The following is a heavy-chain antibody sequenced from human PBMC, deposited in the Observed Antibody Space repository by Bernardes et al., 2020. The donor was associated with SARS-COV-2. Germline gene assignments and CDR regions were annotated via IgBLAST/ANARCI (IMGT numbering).Heavy chain of an antibody. CDR3: ARGYCTNGEDWYFDL. CDR1: GFSLSTSGMC. Sequence: SGPTLVKPTQTLTLTCTFSGFSLSTSGMCVSWIRQPPGKALEWLARIDWDDDKYYSTSLKTRLTISKDTSKNQVVLTMTNMDPVDTATYYCARGYCTNGEDWYFDLWGRGTLVTVSS. V-gene: IGHV2-70*11. J-gene: IGHJ2*01. D-gene: IGHD2-8*01. CDR2: IDWDDDK.